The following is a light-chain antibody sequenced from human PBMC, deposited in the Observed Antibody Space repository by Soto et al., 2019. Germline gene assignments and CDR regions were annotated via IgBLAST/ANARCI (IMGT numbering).Light chain of an antibody. CDR1: SSNIGSGYN. CDR3: QSYDNTLRASL. CDR2: NSY. J-gene: IGLJ3*02. V-gene: IGLV1-40*01. Sequence: QPVLTQPPSVSGAPGQRVTISCTGSSSNIGSGYNVHWYQHVVGTAPKLLIYNSYNRPSGVPDRFSGSKSGSSASLAITGLQADDEADYYCQSYDNTLRASLFGGGTKLTVL.